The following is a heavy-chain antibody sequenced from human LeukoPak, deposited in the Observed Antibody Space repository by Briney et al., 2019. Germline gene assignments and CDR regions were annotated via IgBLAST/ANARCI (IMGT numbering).Heavy chain of an antibody. CDR1: GFTFSAYW. V-gene: IGHV3-7*01. CDR2: IDEPGSEE. J-gene: IGHJ4*02. CDR3: ARDPDVGTADY. D-gene: IGHD1-7*01. Sequence: GGSLRLSCAASGFTFSAYWMSWVRQAPGKGLEWVANIDEPGSEEYYVDSVKGRFTISRDNAKNSLYLQMNSLRAEDTAVYYCARDPDVGTADYWGQGPLVTVSS.